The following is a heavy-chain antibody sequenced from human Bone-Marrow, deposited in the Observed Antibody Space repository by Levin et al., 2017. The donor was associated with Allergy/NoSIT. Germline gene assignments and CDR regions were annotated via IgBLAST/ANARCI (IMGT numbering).Heavy chain of an antibody. CDR2: IKQDGSEK. D-gene: IGHD3-3*01. CDR3: ARDFWSGQNEAPGVY. Sequence: LSLTCAASGFTFGTYWMSWVRQAPDKGLEWVANIKQDGSEKYYVDSVKGRFTISRDNSKNTLYLQMNSLRAEDTAVYYCARDFWSGQNEAPGVYWGQGTLVTVSS. CDR1: GFTFGTYW. J-gene: IGHJ4*02. V-gene: IGHV3-7*01.